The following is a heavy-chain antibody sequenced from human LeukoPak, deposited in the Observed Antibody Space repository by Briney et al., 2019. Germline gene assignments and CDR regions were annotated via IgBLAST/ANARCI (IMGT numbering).Heavy chain of an antibody. CDR2: IYTSGST. CDR3: ARHPVLPRGWFDP. Sequence: PSETLSLTCTVSGGSISSYYWSWIRQPPGKGLEWIGYIYTSGSTNYNPSLKSRVTISVDTSKNQFSLKLSSVTAADPAVYYCARHPVLPRGWFDPWGQGTLVTVSS. V-gene: IGHV4-4*09. D-gene: IGHD3-10*01. CDR1: GGSISSYY. J-gene: IGHJ5*02.